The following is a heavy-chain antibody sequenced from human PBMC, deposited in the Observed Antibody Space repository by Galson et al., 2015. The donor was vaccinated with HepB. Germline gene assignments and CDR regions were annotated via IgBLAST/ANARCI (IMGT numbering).Heavy chain of an antibody. V-gene: IGHV1-69*10. J-gene: IGHJ3*02. D-gene: IGHD4-23*01. Sequence: SVKVSCKASGGTFSSYAISWVRQAPGQGLEWMGGIIPIFGIANYAQKFQGRVTITADKSTSTAYMELSSLRSEDTAVYYCARGLRARAVANAFDIWGQGTMVTVSS. CDR2: IIPIFGIA. CDR1: GGTFSSYA. CDR3: ARGLRARAVANAFDI.